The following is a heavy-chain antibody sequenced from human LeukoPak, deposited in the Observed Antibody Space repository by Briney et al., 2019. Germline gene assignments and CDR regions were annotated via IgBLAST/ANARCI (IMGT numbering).Heavy chain of an antibody. D-gene: IGHD2-15*01. CDR3: ARGAQWWPSDY. CDR2: INHSGST. Sequence: PSETLSLTCAVYGGSFSGYYWSWIRQPPGKGLEWIGEINHSGSTNYNPSLKSRVTISVDTSKNQLSLKLSSVTAADTAVYYCARGAQWWPSDYWGQGTLVTVSS. CDR1: GGSFSGYY. J-gene: IGHJ4*02. V-gene: IGHV4-34*01.